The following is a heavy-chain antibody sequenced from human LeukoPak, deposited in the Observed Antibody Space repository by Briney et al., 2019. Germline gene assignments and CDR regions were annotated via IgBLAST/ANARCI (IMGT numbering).Heavy chain of an antibody. CDR3: ARDSSSWYRGDAFDI. CDR2: ISAYNGNT. CDR1: GYTFTSYG. V-gene: IGHV1-18*01. Sequence: AASVKVSCKASGYTFTSYGISWVRQAPGQGLEWMGWISAYNGNTNYAQKLQGRVTMTTDTPTSTAYMELRSLRSDDTAVYYCARDSSSWYRGDAFDIWGQGTMVTVSS. J-gene: IGHJ3*02. D-gene: IGHD6-13*01.